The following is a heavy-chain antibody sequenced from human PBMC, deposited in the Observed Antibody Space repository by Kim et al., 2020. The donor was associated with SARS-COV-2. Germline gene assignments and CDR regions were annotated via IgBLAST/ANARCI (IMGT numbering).Heavy chain of an antibody. CDR3: ARVADCSGGCCYFYWYVVT. Sequence: GGSLRLSCAASGFTFSDYCMSWIHQAPGKGLEWLSYISSSGSTIYYADSVKGRFTISRDNAKNSLYLQMNSLRAEDTAVYYCARVADCSGGCCYFYWYVVTSGRGTLVTVSS. CDR2: ISSSGSTI. D-gene: IGHD2-15*01. J-gene: IGHJ2*01. CDR1: GFTFSDYC. V-gene: IGHV3-11*01.